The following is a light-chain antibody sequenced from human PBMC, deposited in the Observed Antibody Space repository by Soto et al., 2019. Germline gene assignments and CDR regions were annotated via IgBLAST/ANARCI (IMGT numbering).Light chain of an antibody. CDR3: SSYTSSSTHV. J-gene: IGLJ1*01. Sequence: QSALTQPPSVSGSPGQSVTISCTGTSSDVGSYNRVSWYQQPPGTAPKLMICEVSNRPSGVPDRFSGSKSGNTASLTISGLQAEDEADYYCSSYTSSSTHVFGTGTKVTVL. V-gene: IGLV2-18*02. CDR2: EVS. CDR1: SSDVGSYNR.